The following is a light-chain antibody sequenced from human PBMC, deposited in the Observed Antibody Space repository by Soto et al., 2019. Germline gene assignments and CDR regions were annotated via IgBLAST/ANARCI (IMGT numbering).Light chain of an antibody. CDR2: GVS. CDR3: QQYNNWLQT. CDR1: QSVGSN. J-gene: IGKJ1*01. V-gene: IGKV3-15*01. Sequence: EIVMTQSPATLSVSPGERASLSCRASQSVGSNLAWYQQKPAQAPRLLIYGVSTRATGTPARFSGSGSGTEFTLTISSVQSEDFAVYYCQQYNNWLQTFGQGTKVDIK.